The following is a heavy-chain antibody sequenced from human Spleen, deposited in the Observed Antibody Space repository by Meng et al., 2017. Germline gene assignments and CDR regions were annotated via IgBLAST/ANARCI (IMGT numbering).Heavy chain of an antibody. D-gene: IGHD2-2*01. Sequence: GESLKISCAASGFSFNSYSMNWVRQAPGKGLEWVSSISSSSSYIYYADSVKGRFTISRDNAKNSLYLQMNSLRAEDTAVYYCARREYGGAFDIWGQGTMVTVSS. CDR3: ARREYGGAFDI. CDR1: GFSFNSYS. V-gene: IGHV3-21*01. CDR2: ISSSSSYI. J-gene: IGHJ3*02.